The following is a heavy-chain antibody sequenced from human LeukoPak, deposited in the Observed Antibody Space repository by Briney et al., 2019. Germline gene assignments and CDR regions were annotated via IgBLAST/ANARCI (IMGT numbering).Heavy chain of an antibody. V-gene: IGHV3-48*03. J-gene: IGHJ4*02. Sequence: GGSLRLSCAASGFTFSSYEMNWVRQAPGKGLEWVSYISSSGSTIYYADSVKGRFTISRDNAKNSLYLQMNSLRAEDTAVYYCAGERNSYDSSGYESYWGQGTLVTVSS. CDR3: AGERNSYDSSGYESY. D-gene: IGHD3-22*01. CDR1: GFTFSSYE. CDR2: ISSSGSTI.